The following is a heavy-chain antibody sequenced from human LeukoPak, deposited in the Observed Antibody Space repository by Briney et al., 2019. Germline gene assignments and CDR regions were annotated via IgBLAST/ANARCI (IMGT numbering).Heavy chain of an antibody. CDR1: GGSISSSY. CDR2: IYYSGST. V-gene: IGHV4-59*01. D-gene: IGHD3-3*01. CDR3: ARGPSLRNFWSGYSLYYFDY. Sequence: SETLSLSCTVPGGSISSSYWRWIRPPPGKGLGWIGYIYYSGSTNYNPSLKSRVTISVDTSKNQFSLKLSSVTAADTAVYYCARGPSLRNFWSGYSLYYFDYWGQGTLVTVSS. J-gene: IGHJ4*02.